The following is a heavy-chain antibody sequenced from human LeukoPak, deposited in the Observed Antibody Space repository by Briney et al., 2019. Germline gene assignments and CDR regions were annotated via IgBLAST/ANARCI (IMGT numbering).Heavy chain of an antibody. CDR1: GGSFSGYY. V-gene: IGHV4-34*01. Sequence: SETLSLTCAVYGGSFSGYYWSWIRQPPGKWQEWIGEINHSGSTNYNPSLKSRVTISVDTSKHQFSLKLSSVTAADTAVYYCARRIRGVRGVWNWFDPWGQGTLVTVSS. D-gene: IGHD3-10*01. CDR2: INHSGST. CDR3: ARRIRGVRGVWNWFDP. J-gene: IGHJ5*02.